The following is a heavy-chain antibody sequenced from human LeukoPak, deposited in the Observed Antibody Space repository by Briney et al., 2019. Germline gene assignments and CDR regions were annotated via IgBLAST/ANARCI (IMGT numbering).Heavy chain of an antibody. CDR2: ISGGGDGT. D-gene: IGHD1-20*01. V-gene: IGHV3-23*01. CDR3: AKEVAVTGEPYFDY. J-gene: IGHJ4*02. Sequence: GGSLRLSCAASGFTFRTYAMSWVRQAPGKGLEWVSGISGGGDGTNYADSVKGRFTISRDNSKNMLYLQMNSLRAEDTAVYHCAKEVAVTGEPYFDYWGQGTLVTVSS. CDR1: GFTFRTYA.